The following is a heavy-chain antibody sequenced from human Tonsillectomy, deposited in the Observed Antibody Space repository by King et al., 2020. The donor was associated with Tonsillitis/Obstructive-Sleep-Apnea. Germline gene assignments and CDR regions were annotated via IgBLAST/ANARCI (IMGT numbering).Heavy chain of an antibody. V-gene: IGHV4-4*02. D-gene: IGHD4-11*01. Sequence: QLQESGPGLVKPSGTLSLTCAVSGGSISTNWWSWVRQPPGKGLEWIGEIYHSGSTNYNPSLKSRVTISVDKSKNQFSLKLSSVTAADTAVYYCAREDYSNYVHYFDYWGQGTLVTVSS. CDR3: AREDYSNYVHYFDY. CDR2: IYHSGST. CDR1: GGSISTNW. J-gene: IGHJ4*02.